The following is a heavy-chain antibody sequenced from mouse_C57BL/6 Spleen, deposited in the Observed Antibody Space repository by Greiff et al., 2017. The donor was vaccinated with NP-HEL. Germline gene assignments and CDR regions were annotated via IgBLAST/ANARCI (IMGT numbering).Heavy chain of an antibody. CDR1: GFTFSDYG. J-gene: IGHJ1*03. CDR3: AREGYGSSPHWYFDV. Sequence: EVKLMESGGGLVKPGGSLKLSCAASGFTFSDYGMHWVRQAPEKGLEWVAYISSGSSTIYYADTVKGRFTISRDNAKNTLFLQMTSLRSEDTAMYYCAREGYGSSPHWYFDVWGTGTTVTVSS. CDR2: ISSGSSTI. V-gene: IGHV5-17*01. D-gene: IGHD1-1*01.